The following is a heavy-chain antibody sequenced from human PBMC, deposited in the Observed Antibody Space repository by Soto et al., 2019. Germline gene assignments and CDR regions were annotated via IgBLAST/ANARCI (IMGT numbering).Heavy chain of an antibody. CDR2: ISYYSGSI. Sequence: GGSLRLSCAASGFNFDDYGMHWVRQAPGKGLEWVSGISYYSGSIGYADSVKSRLTITKDTSKNQVVLTMTNMDPVDTATYYCAHRGRYSSRCCDYYGMDVWGQGTTVTVSS. CDR1: GFNFDDYG. CDR3: AHRGRYSSRCCDYYGMDV. V-gene: IGHV3-9*01. D-gene: IGHD6-13*01. J-gene: IGHJ6*02.